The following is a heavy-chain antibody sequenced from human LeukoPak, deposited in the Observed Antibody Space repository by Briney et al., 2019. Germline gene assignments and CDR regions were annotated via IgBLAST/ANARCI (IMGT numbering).Heavy chain of an antibody. CDR2: MSNSGST. J-gene: IGHJ4*02. CDR1: GGSIISYY. V-gene: IGHV4-59*01. Sequence: PSETLSLTCTVSGGSIISYYWSWIRQPPGKGLEWVGYMSNSGSTKYNPSLKSRVTISVDTSKNQFSLKLSSVTAADTAVYYCARSLDYDFDYWGQGTLVTVSS. CDR3: ARSLDYDFDY. D-gene: IGHD4/OR15-4a*01.